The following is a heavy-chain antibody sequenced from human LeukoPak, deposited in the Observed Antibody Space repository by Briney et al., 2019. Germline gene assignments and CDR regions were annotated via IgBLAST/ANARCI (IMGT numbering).Heavy chain of an antibody. Sequence: PGGSLRLSCAASGFTVSSNYMSWVRQAPGKGLEWVSVIYSGGSTYYADSVKGRFTISRHNSKNTLYLQMNSLRAEDTAVYYCARDGDPYSSSRLDYWGQGTLVTVSS. CDR1: GFTVSSNY. D-gene: IGHD6-13*01. CDR3: ARDGDPYSSSRLDY. J-gene: IGHJ4*02. CDR2: IYSGGST. V-gene: IGHV3-53*01.